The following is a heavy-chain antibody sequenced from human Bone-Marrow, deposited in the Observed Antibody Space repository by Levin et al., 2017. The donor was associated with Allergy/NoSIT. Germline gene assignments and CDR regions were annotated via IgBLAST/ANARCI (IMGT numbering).Heavy chain of an antibody. CDR1: GFTFSSYA. V-gene: IGHV3-23*01. Sequence: LSLTCAASGFTFSSYAMSWVRQAPGKGLEWVSSISGSGTITHYAESVKGRFTISRDISKNMLHLQMNSLRAEDTAIYFGAKEGLAVAGYYFDSWGQGTLVTVSS. D-gene: IGHD6-19*01. J-gene: IGHJ4*02. CDR2: ISGSGTIT. CDR3: AKEGLAVAGYYFDS.